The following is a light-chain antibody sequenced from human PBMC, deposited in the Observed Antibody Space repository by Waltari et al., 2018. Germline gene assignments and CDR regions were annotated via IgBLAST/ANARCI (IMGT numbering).Light chain of an antibody. CDR2: GAS. V-gene: IGKV3-20*01. CDR3: QHYGTSPPLT. CDR1: QTFSSRY. Sequence: RASQTFSSRYLAWYQQKPGQSPVLLIYGASTRAAGCPVRFSGSGSGTDFTLTISRLEPEDFAVYYCQHYGTSPPLTFGGGTKVEIK. J-gene: IGKJ4*01.